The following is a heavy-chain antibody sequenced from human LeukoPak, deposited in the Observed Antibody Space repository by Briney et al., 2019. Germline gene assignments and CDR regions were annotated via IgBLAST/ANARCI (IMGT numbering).Heavy chain of an antibody. J-gene: IGHJ6*02. CDR2: ISGDGSLT. CDR3: ASLLTPYHGSGGGGMDV. Sequence: GGSLRLSCAASGFTFSTHWMYWVRQAPGKEFVWVSRISGDGSLTSYADSVRGRFTISRDNAKETLYLQMTSLRVEDTAVYSCASLLTPYHGSGGGGMDVWGQGTAVTVSS. CDR1: GFTFSTHW. D-gene: IGHD3-10*01. V-gene: IGHV3-74*01.